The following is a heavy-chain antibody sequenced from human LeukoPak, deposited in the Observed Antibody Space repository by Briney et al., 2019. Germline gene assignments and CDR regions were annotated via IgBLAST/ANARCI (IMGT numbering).Heavy chain of an antibody. CDR1: GYSFTSYW. Sequence: GESLKISCKGSGYSFTSYWIGWVRQMPGKGLEWMGIIYPGDSDTRYSPSFQGQVTFSADRSITTAYLQWSSLKASDTAMYYCARLVLGSSDDAFDIWGQGTMVTVSS. D-gene: IGHD6-6*01. CDR3: ARLVLGSSDDAFDI. J-gene: IGHJ3*02. CDR2: IYPGDSDT. V-gene: IGHV5-51*01.